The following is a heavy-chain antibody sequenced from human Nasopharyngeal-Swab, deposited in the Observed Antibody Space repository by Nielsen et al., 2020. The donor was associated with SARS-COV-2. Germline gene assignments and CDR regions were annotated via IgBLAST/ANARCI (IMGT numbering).Heavy chain of an antibody. D-gene: IGHD3-10*01. Sequence: ESLKISCAVYGGSFSGYYWSWIRQPPGKGLEWIGELKHSGSTHYNPSLKSRITISVDTSKHQFSLKLSSETAADTAVYYLSKVDTKVRGGIRKGYFYGFDVWGQGTTVTVSS. CDR3: SKVDTKVRGGIRKGYFYGFDV. CDR2: LKHSGST. J-gene: IGHJ6*02. V-gene: IGHV4-34*01. CDR1: GGSFSGYY.